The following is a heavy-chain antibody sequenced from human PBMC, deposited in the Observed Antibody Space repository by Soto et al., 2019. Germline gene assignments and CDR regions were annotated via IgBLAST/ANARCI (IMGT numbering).Heavy chain of an antibody. J-gene: IGHJ4*02. CDR1: GFTFSDCA. CDR3: AKDLLHRSGSYGNYFDY. D-gene: IGHD3-10*01. CDR2: ISGTGRST. V-gene: IGHV3-23*01. Sequence: PGGSLRLSCEASGFTFSDCAMSWVRQAPGKGLEWVSGISGTGRSTFYADSVKGRFTISRDNSRDTLFLQMNSLRADDAAVYYCAKDLLHRSGSYGNYFDYWGQGTLVTVSS.